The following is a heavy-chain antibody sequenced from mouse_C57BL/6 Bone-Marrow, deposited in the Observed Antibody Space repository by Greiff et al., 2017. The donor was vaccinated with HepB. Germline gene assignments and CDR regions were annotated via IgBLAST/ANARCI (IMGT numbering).Heavy chain of an antibody. CDR2: IRNKANGYTT. D-gene: IGHD2-1*01. CDR3: ARLSGNYYFDY. CDR1: GFTFTDYY. J-gene: IGHJ2*01. V-gene: IGHV7-3*01. Sequence: EVHLVESGGGLVQPGGSLSLSCAASGFTFTDYYMSWVRQPPGKALEWLGFIRNKANGYTTEYSASVKGRFTISRDNSQSILYLQRNALRAEDSATYYCARLSGNYYFDYWGQGTTLTVSS.